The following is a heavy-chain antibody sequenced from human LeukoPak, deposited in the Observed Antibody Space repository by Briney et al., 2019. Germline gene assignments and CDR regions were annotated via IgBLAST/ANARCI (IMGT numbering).Heavy chain of an antibody. V-gene: IGHV4-34*01. J-gene: IGHJ4*02. CDR1: GGSLSGFY. CDR2: MNPSGRT. D-gene: IGHD3-10*01. CDR3: ATVAVIRGVTYFDY. Sequence: SETLSLTCGVYGGSLSGFYWNWIRQPPGKGLEWIGEMNPSGRTTYNPSLKSRVSMSLDTSKNQFSLKLSSVTAADTAVYYCATVAVIRGVTYFDYWGQGTLVTVSS.